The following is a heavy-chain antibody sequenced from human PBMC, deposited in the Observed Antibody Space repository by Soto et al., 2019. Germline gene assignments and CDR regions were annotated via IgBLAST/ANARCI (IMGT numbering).Heavy chain of an antibody. CDR1: GFTFSSYA. CDR2: ISYDGSNK. J-gene: IGHJ3*02. D-gene: IGHD3-16*01. Sequence: GGSLRLSCAASGFTFSSYAMHWVRQAPGKGLEWVVVISYDGSNKYYADSVKGRFTISRDNSKNTLYLQMNSLRAEDTAVYYCARGLEIYDAFDIWGQGTMVTVSS. CDR3: ARGLEIYDAFDI. V-gene: IGHV3-30-3*01.